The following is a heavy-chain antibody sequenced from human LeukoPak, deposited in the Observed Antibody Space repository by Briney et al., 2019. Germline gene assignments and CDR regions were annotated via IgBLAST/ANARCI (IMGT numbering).Heavy chain of an antibody. V-gene: IGHV4-59*01. CDR3: AGAFPDSSRYIGPLDH. J-gene: IGHJ4*02. D-gene: IGHD3-22*01. CDR1: GGSISSYY. CDR2: IYYSGST. Sequence: PSETLSLTCAVSGGSISSYYWSWIRQPPGKGLEFIGHIYYSGSTNYNPSLKSRVTISVDTFKKQFSLNLSSVTAADTAVYYCAGAFPDSSRYIGPLDHWGQGILVTVSS.